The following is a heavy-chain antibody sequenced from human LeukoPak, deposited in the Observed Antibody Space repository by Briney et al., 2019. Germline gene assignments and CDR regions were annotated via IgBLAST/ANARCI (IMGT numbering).Heavy chain of an antibody. J-gene: IGHJ4*02. CDR1: GYSFTSGHY. CDR3: ARYCTSTTCILRGFDY. V-gene: IGHV4-38-2*01. Sequence: SETLSLTCSVSGYSFTSGHYWGWIRQPPGKGVEWIANIYHTGSAHYNPSLKSRVTISVDTSTNQFSLKLSSVTAADTAVYYCARYCTSTTCILRGFDYWGQGTLVTVSS. D-gene: IGHD2-2*01. CDR2: IYHTGSA.